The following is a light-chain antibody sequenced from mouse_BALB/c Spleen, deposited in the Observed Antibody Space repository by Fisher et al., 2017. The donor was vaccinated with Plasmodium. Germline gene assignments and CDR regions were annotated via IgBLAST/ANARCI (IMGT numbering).Light chain of an antibody. CDR3: WQGTHFPFT. CDR2: YTS. Sequence: DIVLTQSTVTLSVTPGESVSLSCWASQSISNNLYWYQQKSHESPRLLINYTSQSISGIPSRFTGSGSGTDFTLKISRVEAEDLGVYYCWQGTHFPFTFGSGTKLEIK. V-gene: IGKV5-43*01. J-gene: IGKJ4*01. CDR1: QSISNN.